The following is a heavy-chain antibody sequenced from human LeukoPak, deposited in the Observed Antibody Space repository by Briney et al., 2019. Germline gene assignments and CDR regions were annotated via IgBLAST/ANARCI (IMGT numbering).Heavy chain of an antibody. J-gene: IGHJ4*02. Sequence: GSLRLSCAASGFTFSSYGMHWVRQAPGKGLEWVAVISYDGSNKYYADSVKGRFTISRDNSKNTLYLQMNSLRAEDTAVYYCAKNGGASGGSCYDYWGQGTLVTVSS. D-gene: IGHD2-15*01. V-gene: IGHV3-30*18. CDR3: AKNGGASGGSCYDY. CDR2: ISYDGSNK. CDR1: GFTFSSYG.